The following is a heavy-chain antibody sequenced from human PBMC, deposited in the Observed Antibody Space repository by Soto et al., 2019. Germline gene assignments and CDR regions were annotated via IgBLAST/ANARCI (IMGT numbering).Heavy chain of an antibody. J-gene: IGHJ6*03. CDR3: ARDRATTVTTLSSYYYYMDV. D-gene: IGHD4-17*01. CDR1: VCTFSSYT. CDR2: IIPILGIA. V-gene: IGHV1-69*04. Sequence: GASVKVSCKASVCTFSSYTISWVRQAPGQGLEWMGRIIPILGIANYAQKFQGRVTITADKSTSTAYMELSSLRSEDTAVYYCARDRATTVTTLSSYYYYMDVWGKGTTVTVSS.